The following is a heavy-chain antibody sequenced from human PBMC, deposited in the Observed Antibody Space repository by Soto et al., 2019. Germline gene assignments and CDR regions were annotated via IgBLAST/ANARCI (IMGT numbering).Heavy chain of an antibody. J-gene: IGHJ4*02. CDR2: INPNSGNI. D-gene: IGHD3-10*01. Sequence: ASVKVSCKASGNTFTSYDINWVRQATGHGLEWMGWINPNSGNIGYAQKFRGRVTMTRDTAIRTAYMEVSRLRSDDTAVYYCARGGASGSFYLLDYWGQGTLVTVSS. CDR3: ARGGASGSFYLLDY. V-gene: IGHV1-8*01. CDR1: GNTFTSYD.